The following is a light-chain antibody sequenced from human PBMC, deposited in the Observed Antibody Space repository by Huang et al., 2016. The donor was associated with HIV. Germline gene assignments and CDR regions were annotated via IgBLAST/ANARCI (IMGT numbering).Light chain of an antibody. J-gene: IGKJ3*01. V-gene: IGKV1-33*01. CDR3: QQNDNAPFT. CDR1: QDIGNY. Sequence: DIQMTQSPSSVSASVGDRVTITCQASQDIGNYLNWYQQNKGKAPKLLIYDVSNLESGVPSRFSGRGPGTDFTLTISSVQSEDFATYYCQQNDNAPFTFGPGTTVDIK. CDR2: DVS.